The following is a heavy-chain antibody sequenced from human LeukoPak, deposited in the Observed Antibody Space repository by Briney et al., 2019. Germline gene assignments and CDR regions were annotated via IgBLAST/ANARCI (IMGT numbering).Heavy chain of an antibody. J-gene: IGHJ4*02. CDR1: GFTFSSYG. CDR3: TKEGQLGH. D-gene: IGHD6-13*01. V-gene: IGHV3-53*01. CDR2: IYSGGST. Sequence: PGGSLRLSCAASGFTFSSYGMSWVRQAPGTGLEWVSVIYSGGSTYYADSVKGRFTISRDNSKNTLYLQMNSLRAEDTAVYYCTKEGQLGHWGQGTLVTVSS.